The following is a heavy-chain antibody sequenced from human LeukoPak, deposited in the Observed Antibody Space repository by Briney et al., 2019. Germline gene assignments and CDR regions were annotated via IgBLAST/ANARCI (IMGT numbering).Heavy chain of an antibody. J-gene: IGHJ6*03. Sequence: GGSLRLSCAASGFTFSNYWMSWVRQAPGKGLEWVANIKQDGSEKYYVDSVRGRFTISRDNAKISLYLQMNRLRAEDTAVYYCAKGGCGSSTSCYTSYYYYMDVWGKGTTVTVSS. CDR3: AKGGCGSSTSCYTSYYYYMDV. CDR2: IKQDGSEK. V-gene: IGHV3-7*03. D-gene: IGHD2-2*02. CDR1: GFTFSNYW.